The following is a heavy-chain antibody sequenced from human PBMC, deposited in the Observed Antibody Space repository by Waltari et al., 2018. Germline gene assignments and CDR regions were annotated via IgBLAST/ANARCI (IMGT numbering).Heavy chain of an antibody. J-gene: IGHJ6*02. CDR1: GFTFSNFW. Sequence: EVQLVESGGGLIQPGGSLRLSCVASGFTFSNFWMHWVRQAPGKGLVWVSRMRSDGSGTTYVDSVRGRFTTSRENTRNTLYLDMNDLRADDTAVYYCANHRPGGLGMGVWGQGTTVTVSS. D-gene: IGHD2-15*01. CDR2: MRSDGSGT. V-gene: IGHV3-74*01. CDR3: ANHRPGGLGMGV.